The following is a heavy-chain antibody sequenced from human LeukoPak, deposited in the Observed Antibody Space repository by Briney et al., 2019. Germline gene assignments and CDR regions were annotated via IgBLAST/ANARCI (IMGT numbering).Heavy chain of an antibody. D-gene: IGHD3-9*01. V-gene: IGHV3-23*01. Sequence: GGSLRLSCAASGFTFSSYSMNWVRQAPGKGLEWVSAISGSGGSTYYADSVKGRFTISRDNSKNTLYLQMNSLRAEDTAVYYCAKGAPLRYFDWLLNNYYYGMDVWGQGTTVTVSS. J-gene: IGHJ6*02. CDR1: GFTFSSYS. CDR2: ISGSGGST. CDR3: AKGAPLRYFDWLLNNYYYGMDV.